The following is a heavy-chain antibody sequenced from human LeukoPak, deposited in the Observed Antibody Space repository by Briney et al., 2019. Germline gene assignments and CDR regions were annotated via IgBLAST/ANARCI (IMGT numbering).Heavy chain of an antibody. D-gene: IGHD3-22*01. CDR3: ARLIYDTSHYYFLDS. Sequence: PSETLSLTCTVSGASNSDYYWSWIRQPPGKGLEWIGSIYYSGITDYNRSLESRVTMSVDTSQTQLSLRLTSVNAADTAVYYCARLIYDTSHYYFLDSWGQGTLVTVSS. CDR1: GASNSDYY. J-gene: IGHJ4*02. CDR2: IYYSGIT. V-gene: IGHV4-59*01.